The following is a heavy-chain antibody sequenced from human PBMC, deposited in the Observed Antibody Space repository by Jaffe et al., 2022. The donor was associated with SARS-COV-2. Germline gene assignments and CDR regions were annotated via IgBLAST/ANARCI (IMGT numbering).Heavy chain of an antibody. V-gene: IGHV7-4-1*02. CDR3: ARGSPTYYYDSSGYYYVSY. Sequence: QVQLVQSGSELKKPGASVKVSCKASGYTFTSYAMNWVRQAPGQGLEWMGWINTNTGNPTYAQGFTGRFVFSLDTSVSTAYLQISSLKAEDTAVYYCARGSPTYYYDSSGYYYVSYWGQGTLVTVSS. D-gene: IGHD3-22*01. CDR1: GYTFTSYA. J-gene: IGHJ4*02. CDR2: INTNTGNP.